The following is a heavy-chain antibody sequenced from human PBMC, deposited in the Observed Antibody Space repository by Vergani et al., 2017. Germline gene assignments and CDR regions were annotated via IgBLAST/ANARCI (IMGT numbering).Heavy chain of an antibody. Sequence: EVQLLESGGGLVQPGGSLRLSCAASGFTFSSYAMSWVRQAPGKGLEWVSAISGSGGRTYYADYVKGRFTISRDNSKNTLYLQMNSLRAEDTAVYYCAKDLRYGALNGRVYWGQGTLVTVSS. CDR3: AKDLRYGALNGRVY. CDR1: GFTFSSYA. V-gene: IGHV3-23*01. D-gene: IGHD4-17*01. J-gene: IGHJ4*02. CDR2: ISGSGGRT.